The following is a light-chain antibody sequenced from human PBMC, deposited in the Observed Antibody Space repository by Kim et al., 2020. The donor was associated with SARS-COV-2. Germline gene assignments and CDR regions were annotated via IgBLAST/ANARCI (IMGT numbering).Light chain of an antibody. V-gene: IGLV1-51*01. CDR2: DNY. J-gene: IGLJ2*01. CDR1: NSNIGNGY. Sequence: QSVLTQPPSVSAAPGQMVTISCSGGNSNIGNGYVSWYQQLPGTAPKLLIYDNYKRPSGIPDRFSGSKSGTSATLDITGLQIVDEADYYCGTWDSSLSAGVFGGGTQLTVL. CDR3: GTWDSSLSAGV.